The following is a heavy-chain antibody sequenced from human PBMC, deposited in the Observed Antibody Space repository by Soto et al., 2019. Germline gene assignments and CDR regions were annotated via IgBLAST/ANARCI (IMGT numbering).Heavy chain of an antibody. D-gene: IGHD3-22*01. CDR3: ARDGSSGYSSFDY. CDR2: IYYSGST. J-gene: IGHJ4*02. Sequence: QVQLQESGPGLVKPSQTLSLTCTVSGGSISSGGYYWSWIRQHPGKGLEWIGYIYYSGSTYYNPSLKIRVTISVETSKNQFSLKLSSVTAADTAVYYCARDGSSGYSSFDYWGQGTLVTVSS. CDR1: GGSISSGGYY. V-gene: IGHV4-31*03.